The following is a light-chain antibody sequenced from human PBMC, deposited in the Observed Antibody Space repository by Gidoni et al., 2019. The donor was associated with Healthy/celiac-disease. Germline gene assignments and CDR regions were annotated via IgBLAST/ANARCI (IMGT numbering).Light chain of an antibody. CDR3: QQYNNWPPWT. J-gene: IGKJ1*01. Sequence: EIVMTQSPATLSVSPGERATLSCRASQSVSSNLAWYQQKPGQAPRLLIYGASTRATGIPARFSGSGSVTEFTRTISSLQSKDFAVYYCQQYNNWPPWTFGQGTKVEIK. V-gene: IGKV3-15*01. CDR1: QSVSSN. CDR2: GAS.